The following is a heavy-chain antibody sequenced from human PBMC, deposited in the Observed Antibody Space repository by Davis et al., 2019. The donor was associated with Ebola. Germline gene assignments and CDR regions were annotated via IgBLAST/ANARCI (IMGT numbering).Heavy chain of an antibody. Sequence: MPSETLSLTCTVSGGSISSGDYYWSWIRQPPGKGLEWIGYNPSLKSRVTISVDTSKNQFSLKLSSVTAADTAVYYCARGPSVKGFDYWGQGTLVTVSS. CDR1: GGSISSGDYY. J-gene: IGHJ4*02. V-gene: IGHV4-30-4*01. CDR3: ARGPSVKGFDY.